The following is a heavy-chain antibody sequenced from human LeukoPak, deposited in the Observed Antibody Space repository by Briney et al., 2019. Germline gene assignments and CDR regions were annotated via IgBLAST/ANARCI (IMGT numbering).Heavy chain of an antibody. CDR1: GGTFSSYA. D-gene: IGHD6-13*01. J-gene: IGHJ5*02. V-gene: IGHV1-69*06. Sequence: ASVKVSCKASGGTFSSYAISWVRQAPGQGLEWMGGIIPIFGTANYAQKFQGRVTITADKSTSTAYMELSSLRSEDTAVYYCARDIVAAAGTVFLRRFDPWGQGTLVTVSS. CDR2: IIPIFGTA. CDR3: ARDIVAAAGTVFLRRFDP.